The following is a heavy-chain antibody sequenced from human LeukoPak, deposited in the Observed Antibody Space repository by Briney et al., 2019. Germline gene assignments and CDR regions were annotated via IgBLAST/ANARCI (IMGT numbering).Heavy chain of an antibody. CDR2: VYYRGST. Sequence: KPSETLSLTCTVSGGSISSYYWSWIRQPPGKGVEWIGYVYYRGSTNYNPSLKSRVTISIDTSKSQFSLKLSSVTAADTAVYYCARVRSGYSYGPFDYWGQGTLVTVSS. CDR1: GGSISSYY. V-gene: IGHV4-59*01. J-gene: IGHJ4*02. D-gene: IGHD5-18*01. CDR3: ARVRSGYSYGPFDY.